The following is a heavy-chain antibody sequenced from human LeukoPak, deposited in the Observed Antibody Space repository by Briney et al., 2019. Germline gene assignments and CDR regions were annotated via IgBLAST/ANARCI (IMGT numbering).Heavy chain of an antibody. V-gene: IGHV1-2*02. D-gene: IGHD4-23*01. CDR1: GYTLTGYY. CDR2: INPNSGGT. J-gene: IGHJ4*02. Sequence: ASVKVSCKASGYTLTGYYIHWVRQAPGQGLEWMGWINPNSGGTNYALKFQDRVTFTRDTSNSSAYMELSRLRSDDTAVYYCACTVITMEFNSWGQGTLVTVSS. CDR3: ACTVITMEFNS.